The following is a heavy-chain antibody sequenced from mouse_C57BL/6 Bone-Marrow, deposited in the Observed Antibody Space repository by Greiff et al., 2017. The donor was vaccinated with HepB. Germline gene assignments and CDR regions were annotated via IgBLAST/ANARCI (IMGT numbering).Heavy chain of an antibody. Sequence: QVQLQQSGAELVRAGTSVKMSCKASGYTFTNYWIGWAKQRPGHGLEWIGDIYPGGGYTNYNEKFKGKATLTADKSSSTAYMQFSSLTSEDSAIYYCARGAYGNLFAYWGQGTLVTVSA. J-gene: IGHJ3*01. CDR1: GYTFTNYW. CDR2: IYPGGGYT. CDR3: ARGAYGNLFAY. D-gene: IGHD2-1*01. V-gene: IGHV1-63*01.